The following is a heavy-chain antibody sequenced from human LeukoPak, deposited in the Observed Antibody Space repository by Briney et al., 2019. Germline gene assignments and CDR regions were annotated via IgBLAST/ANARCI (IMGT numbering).Heavy chain of an antibody. V-gene: IGHV3-23*01. CDR1: GFTFSSYA. CDR3: AKARGYSSSSSFDY. J-gene: IGHJ4*02. D-gene: IGHD6-13*01. CDR2: VRDSGDTT. Sequence: GGSLRLSCAASGFTFSSYAMNWVRQAPGKGLEWVSGVRDSGDTTYYADSVKGRFTISRDNSKNTLFLQMNGLRAEDTALYYCAKARGYSSSSSFDYWGQGALVTVSS.